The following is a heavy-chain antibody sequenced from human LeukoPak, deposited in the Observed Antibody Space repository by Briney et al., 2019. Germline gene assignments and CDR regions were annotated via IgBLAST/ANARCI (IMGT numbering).Heavy chain of an antibody. CDR1: GYTFTTYY. J-gene: IGHJ4*02. CDR3: ARGDFDY. CDR2: INPRCGGT. Sequence: ASVKVCCKASGYTFTTYYMHWVRQAPAQGLEWMGIINPRCGGTSYAQKFQGRVTMTRDMSTSTVHMELSSLRSEDTAVYYCARGDFDYWGQGTLVTVSS. V-gene: IGHV1-46*01.